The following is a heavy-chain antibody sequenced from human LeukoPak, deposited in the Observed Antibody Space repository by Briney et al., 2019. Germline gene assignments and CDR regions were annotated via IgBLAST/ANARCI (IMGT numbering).Heavy chain of an antibody. CDR3: AKIRPLRPFDP. D-gene: IGHD2-15*01. CDR2: IYYSGST. CDR1: GGSISSGGYY. Sequence: KASQTLSLTCTVSGGSISSGGYYWSWIRQHPGKGLEWIGYIYYSGSTYYNPSLKSRVTMSVDTSKNQFSLKLSSVTAADTAVYYCAKIRPLRPFDPWGQGTLVTVSS. J-gene: IGHJ5*02. V-gene: IGHV4-31*03.